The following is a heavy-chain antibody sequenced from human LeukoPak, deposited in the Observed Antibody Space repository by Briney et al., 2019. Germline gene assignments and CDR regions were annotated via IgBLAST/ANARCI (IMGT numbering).Heavy chain of an antibody. Sequence: SETLSLTCTVSGGSISSYYWSWIRQPPGKGLEWIGYIYYSGSTNYNPSLKSRVTISVDTSKNQFTLKLSSVTAADTAVYYCARDIGIAARPSWFDPWGQGTLVTVSS. CDR3: ARDIGIAARPSWFDP. CDR2: IYYSGST. D-gene: IGHD6-6*01. CDR1: GGSISSYY. J-gene: IGHJ5*02. V-gene: IGHV4-59*01.